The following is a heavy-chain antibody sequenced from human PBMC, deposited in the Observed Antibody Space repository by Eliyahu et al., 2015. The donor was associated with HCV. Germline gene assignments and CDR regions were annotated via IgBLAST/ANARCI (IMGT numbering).Heavy chain of an antibody. D-gene: IGHD3-22*01. V-gene: IGHV3-49*05. J-gene: IGHJ4*02. CDR2: IRSKAYGGTT. CDR3: TRELDYYYDSSGYYFY. Sequence: EVQLVESGGGLVKPGRSLRLSCTASGFTFGDYAMSWFRQAPGKGLEWVGFIRSKAYGGTTEYAASVKGRFTISRDDSKSIAYLQMNSLKTEDTAVYYCTRELDYYYDSSGYYFYWGQGTLVTVSS. CDR1: GFTFGDYA.